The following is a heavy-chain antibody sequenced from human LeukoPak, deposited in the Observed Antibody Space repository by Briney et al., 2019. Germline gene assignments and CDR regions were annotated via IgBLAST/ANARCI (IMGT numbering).Heavy chain of an antibody. V-gene: IGHV1-8*03. CDR2: MNPNSGNT. J-gene: IGHJ6*03. D-gene: IGHD3-10*01. CDR3: ARALLPPYGSGSYSIRTIRVYYYMDV. CDR1: GYTFTSYD. Sequence: ASVKVSCKASGYTFTSYDINWVRQATGQGLEWMGWMNPNSGNTVYAQKFQGRVTITRNTSISTAYMELSSLRSEDTAVYYCARALLPPYGSGSYSIRTIRVYYYMDVWGKGTTVTISS.